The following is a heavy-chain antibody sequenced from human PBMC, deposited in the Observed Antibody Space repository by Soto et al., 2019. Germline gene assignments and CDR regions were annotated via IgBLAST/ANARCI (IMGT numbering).Heavy chain of an antibody. CDR3: AVSYYYDSSGYYYPVKEGMDV. V-gene: IGHV1-69*13. CDR2: IIPIFGTA. J-gene: IGHJ6*02. Sequence: SVKVSCKASGGTFSSYAISWVRQAPGQGLEWMGGIIPIFGTANYAQKFQGRVTITADESTSTAYMELSSLRSEDTAVYYCAVSYYYDSSGYYYPVKEGMDVWGQGTTVTVS. D-gene: IGHD3-22*01. CDR1: GGTFSSYA.